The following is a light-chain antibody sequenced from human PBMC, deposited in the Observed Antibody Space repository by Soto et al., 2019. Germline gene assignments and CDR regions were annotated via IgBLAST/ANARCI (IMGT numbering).Light chain of an antibody. CDR1: QDISNS. CDR2: AAS. J-gene: IGKJ5*01. CDR3: QQFKNYPIT. V-gene: IGKV1-9*01. Sequence: DIQLTQSPSFLSASVGDRVTITCRASQDISNSLAWYHQKPGKTPKFLISAASTLQSGVPSRFTGTGSGTEFALTIIGLQPDDFATYYCQQFKNYPITFGQGTRLEIK.